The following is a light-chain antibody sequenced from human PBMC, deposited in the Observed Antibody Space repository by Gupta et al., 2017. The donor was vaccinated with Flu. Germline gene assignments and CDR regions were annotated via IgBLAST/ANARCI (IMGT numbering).Light chain of an antibody. J-gene: IGLJ1*01. CDR2: DVG. CDR1: RSDFGDYNY. V-gene: IGLV2-14*01. CDR3: ISYSSSSSFL. Sequence: QSALTQPASVSGSPGQAITISCSGTRSDFGDYNYVSWYQHSPGEAPRLMIFDVGVRPSGVSNRFSGSISGNTASLTISGLQAEDEGDYFCISYSSSSSFLFGSGTKVTVL.